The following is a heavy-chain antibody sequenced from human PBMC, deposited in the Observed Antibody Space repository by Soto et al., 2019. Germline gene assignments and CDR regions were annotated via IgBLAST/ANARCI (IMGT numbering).Heavy chain of an antibody. V-gene: IGHV3-23*01. CDR3: AKLRDFVVLPAGILDY. J-gene: IGHJ4*02. Sequence: EVQLLESGGGLVQPGGSLRLTCAASGFTFSSYGISWIRLSPGKGLEWVSVISGGGDTTYYTPSVKGRFTISRDDLRNTLYLQMNRLRTEDTAIYYCAKLRDFVVLPAGILDYWGPGTLVTVSS. CDR1: GFTFSSYG. D-gene: IGHD2-8*01. CDR2: ISGGGDTT.